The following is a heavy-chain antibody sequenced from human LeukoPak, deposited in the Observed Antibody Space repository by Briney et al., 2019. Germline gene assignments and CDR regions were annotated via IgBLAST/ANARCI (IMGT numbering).Heavy chain of an antibody. CDR2: LNPNSGDT. J-gene: IGHJ4*02. Sequence: ASVKVSCKASGYTFTGHYMHWVRQAPGQGIEWMGWLNPNSGDTNYAQKLQGRVTMTRDTSISTAYMKVSRLTSDDTAVYYCARGSPLLGPTKPFDYWGQGTLVTVSS. CDR1: GYTFTGHY. V-gene: IGHV1-2*02. D-gene: IGHD1-26*01. CDR3: ARGSPLLGPTKPFDY.